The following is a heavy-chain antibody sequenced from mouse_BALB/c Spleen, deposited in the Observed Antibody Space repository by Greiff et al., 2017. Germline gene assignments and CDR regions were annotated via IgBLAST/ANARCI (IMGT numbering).Heavy chain of an antibody. V-gene: IGHV3-2*02. J-gene: IGHJ4*01. CDR3: ARRVRGPLYAMDY. Sequence: EVKLLESGPGLVKPSQSLSLTCTVTGYSITSDYAWNWIRQFPGNKLEWMGYISYSGSTSYNPSLKSRISITRDTSKNQFFLQLNSVTTEDTATYYCARRVRGPLYAMDYWGQGTSVTVSS. CDR1: GYSITSDYA. D-gene: IGHD2-14*01. CDR2: ISYSGST.